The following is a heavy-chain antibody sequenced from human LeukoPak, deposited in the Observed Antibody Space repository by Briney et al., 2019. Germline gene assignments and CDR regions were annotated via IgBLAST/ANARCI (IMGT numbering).Heavy chain of an antibody. CDR1: GFTFSSYA. CDR2: ISGSGGST. CDR3: AKAQGYGGNSGIDY. J-gene: IGHJ4*02. Sequence: GGSLRLSCAASGFTFSSYAMSWVRQAPGKGLEWVSGISGSGGSTYYADSVKGRFTISGDNSKNTLYLQMNSLRAEDTAVYYCAKAQGYGGNSGIDYWGQGTLVTVSS. V-gene: IGHV3-23*01. D-gene: IGHD4-23*01.